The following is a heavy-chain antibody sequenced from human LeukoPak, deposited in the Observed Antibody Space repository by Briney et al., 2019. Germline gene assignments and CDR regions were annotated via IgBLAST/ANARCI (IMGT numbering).Heavy chain of an antibody. Sequence: PSETLSLTCAVYGGSFSGYCWSWIRQPPGKGLEWIGEINHGGSTNYNPSLKSRVTISIDTSKNQFSLKLNSVTAAGTAVYFCARGGFRAAAGTALWYWGQGTLVTVSS. CDR3: ARGGFRAAAGTALWY. J-gene: IGHJ4*02. V-gene: IGHV4-34*01. D-gene: IGHD6-13*01. CDR2: INHGGST. CDR1: GGSFSGYC.